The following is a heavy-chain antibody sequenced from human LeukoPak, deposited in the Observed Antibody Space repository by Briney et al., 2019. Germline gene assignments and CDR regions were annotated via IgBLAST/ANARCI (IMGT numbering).Heavy chain of an antibody. CDR2: ISSSGSTI. V-gene: IGHV3-48*04. J-gene: IGHJ6*02. Sequence: GGSLRLSCAASGFTFSSYAMSWVRQAPGKGLEWVSYISSSGSTIYYADSVKGRFTISRDNAKNSLYLQMNSLRAEDTAVYYCARVGSWYYYGMDVWGQGTTVTVSS. CDR1: GFTFSSYA. CDR3: ARVGSWYYYGMDV. D-gene: IGHD6-13*01.